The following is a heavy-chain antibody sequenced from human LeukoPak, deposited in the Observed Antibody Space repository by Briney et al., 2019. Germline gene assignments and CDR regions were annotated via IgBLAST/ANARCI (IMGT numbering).Heavy chain of an antibody. CDR1: GFTFSDYY. V-gene: IGHV3-7*01. D-gene: IGHD2-21*02. CDR2: INQDGTGQ. Sequence: GGSLRLSCAASGFTFSDYYMSWVRQAPGKGLEWVAQINQDGTGQFYVDSVRGRFTISRDNAKTSVHLQMDSLSAEDTGVYYCAREQWWRLDYWGQGTLVTVSS. J-gene: IGHJ4*02. CDR3: AREQWWRLDY.